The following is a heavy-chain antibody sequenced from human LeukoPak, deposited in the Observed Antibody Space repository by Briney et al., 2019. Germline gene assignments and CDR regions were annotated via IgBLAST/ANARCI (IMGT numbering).Heavy chain of an antibody. D-gene: IGHD2-2*02. J-gene: IGHJ6*02. CDR2: IKSKTDGGTT. V-gene: IGHV3-15*01. CDR3: TTETVVPAAICMDV. Sequence: GGSLRLSCAASGFTCSNAWMSWVRQAPGKGVEWVGRIKSKTDGGTTDYAAPVKGRFTISRDDSKNTLYLQMNSLKTEDTAVYYCTTETVVPAAICMDVWGQGTTVTVSS. CDR1: GFTCSNAW.